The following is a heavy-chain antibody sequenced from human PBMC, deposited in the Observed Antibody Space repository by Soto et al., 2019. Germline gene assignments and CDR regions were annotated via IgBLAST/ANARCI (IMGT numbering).Heavy chain of an antibody. V-gene: IGHV5-51*01. CDR2: IYPGDSDT. J-gene: IGHJ6*02. CDR3: AASIFYYGMDV. CDR1: GYTFTNYW. Sequence: EVQLVQSGAEVKKPGESLKISCKGSGYTFTNYWIGWVRQMPGKGLEWMGIIYPGDSDTKYNPSFQGQVTISADKSITTTYLQWSSLKASDTAIYYCAASIFYYGMDVWGQGTKVTVSS.